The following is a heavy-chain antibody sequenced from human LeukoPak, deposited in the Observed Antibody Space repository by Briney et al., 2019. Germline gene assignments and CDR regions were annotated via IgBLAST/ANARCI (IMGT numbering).Heavy chain of an antibody. CDR1: GGTFSSYA. V-gene: IGHV1-69*04. D-gene: IGHD4-23*01. CDR2: IIPILGIA. CDR3: ARAMARKDYGGKAARGYFDY. J-gene: IGHJ4*02. Sequence: SVKVSCKASGGTFSSYAISWVRQAPGQGLEWMGRIIPILGIANYAQKFQGRVTITADKSTSTAYMELSSLRSEDTAVYYCARAMARKDYGGKAARGYFDYWGQGTLVTVSS.